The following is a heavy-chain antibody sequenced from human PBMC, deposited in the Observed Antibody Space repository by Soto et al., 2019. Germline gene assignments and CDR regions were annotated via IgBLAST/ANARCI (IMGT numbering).Heavy chain of an antibody. CDR3: ARGIFTNSHGMDV. CDR2: GYHSGST. Sequence: QVQLQESGPGLVKPSGTLSLTCAVSGGSITSNAWWSWVRQPPGKGLEWRGEGYHSGSTNYNPSLKSRVAISVDESKNQFSLRLSSVTAADTAIYYCARGIFTNSHGMDVWGQGTTVTVSS. V-gene: IGHV4-4*02. D-gene: IGHD2-15*01. CDR1: GGSITSNAW. J-gene: IGHJ6*02.